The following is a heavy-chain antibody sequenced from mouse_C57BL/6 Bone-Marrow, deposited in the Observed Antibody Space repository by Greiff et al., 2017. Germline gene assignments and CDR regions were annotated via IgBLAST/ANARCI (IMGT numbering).Heavy chain of an antibody. V-gene: IGHV5-12*01. J-gene: IGHJ4*01. CDR1: GFTFSDYY. Sequence: EVQVVESGGGLVQPGGSLKLSCAASGFTFSDYYMYWVRQTPEKRLEWVAYISNGGGSTYYPDTVKGRFTISRDNAKNTLYLQMSRLKSEDTAMYYCASPTYYYGSSPAMDYWGQGTSVTVSS. CDR2: ISNGGGST. CDR3: ASPTYYYGSSPAMDY. D-gene: IGHD1-1*01.